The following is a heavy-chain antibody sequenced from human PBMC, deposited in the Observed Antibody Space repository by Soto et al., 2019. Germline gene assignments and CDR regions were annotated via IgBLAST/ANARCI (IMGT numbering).Heavy chain of an antibody. Sequence: EVQLVETGGGLIQPGGSLRLSCAASGFTVSNSWMSWVRQAPGKGLEWVSLIYSGGSAFYTDSVKGRFIISRDNSKNTLLPPMNSLRVGEHGVDLWSFQTTPVRRGQGTTVTVSS. J-gene: IGHJ6*02. V-gene: IGHV3-53*02. CDR1: GFTVSNSW. D-gene: IGHD3-10*01. CDR3: SFQTTPVR. CDR2: IYSGGSA.